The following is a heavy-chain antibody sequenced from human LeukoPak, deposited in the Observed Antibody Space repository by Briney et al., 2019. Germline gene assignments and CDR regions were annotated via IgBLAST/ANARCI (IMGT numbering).Heavy chain of an antibody. V-gene: IGHV3-48*03. D-gene: IGHD2-2*01. Sequence: PGGSLRLSCATSGFNFGSYEMNWVRQAPGKGLEWLSYISGSGDTIYYADSVKGRFSISRDNAKNSLYLQMNSLRAEDTAIYYCARVSRYCGSTSCCGDVWGKGTTVTVSS. CDR3: ARVSRYCGSTSCCGDV. J-gene: IGHJ6*04. CDR2: ISGSGDTI. CDR1: GFNFGSYE.